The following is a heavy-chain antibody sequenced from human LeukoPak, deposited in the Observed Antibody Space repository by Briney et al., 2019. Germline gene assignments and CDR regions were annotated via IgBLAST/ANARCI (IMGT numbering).Heavy chain of an antibody. V-gene: IGHV4-59*01. CDR1: GGSFSGYY. Sequence: TSETLSLTCAVYGGSFSGYYWSWIRQPPGKGLEWIGYIYYSGSTNYNPSLKSRVTISVDTSKNQFSLKLSSVTAADTAVYYCARDEPAYSSSSYYYGMDVWGQGTTVTVSS. J-gene: IGHJ6*02. CDR2: IYYSGST. CDR3: ARDEPAYSSSSYYYGMDV. D-gene: IGHD6-6*01.